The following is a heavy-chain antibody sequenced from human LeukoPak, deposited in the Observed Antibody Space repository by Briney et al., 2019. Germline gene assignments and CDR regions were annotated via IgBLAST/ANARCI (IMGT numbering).Heavy chain of an antibody. V-gene: IGHV3-7*01. Sequence: GGSLRLSCAASGFTFSSYWMSWVRQAPGKGLEWVANIKQDGSEKYYMDSVKGRFTISRDNAKNSLYLQMNSLRAEDTAVYYCARDQWLPSRDGFDYWGQGTLVTVSS. CDR2: IKQDGSEK. CDR1: GFTFSSYW. CDR3: ARDQWLPSRDGFDY. D-gene: IGHD6-19*01. J-gene: IGHJ4*02.